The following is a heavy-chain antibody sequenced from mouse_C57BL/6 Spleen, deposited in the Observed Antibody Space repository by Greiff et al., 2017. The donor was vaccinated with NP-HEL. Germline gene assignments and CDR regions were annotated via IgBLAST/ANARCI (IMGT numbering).Heavy chain of an antibody. J-gene: IGHJ1*03. D-gene: IGHD1-1*01. V-gene: IGHV1-82*01. Sequence: QVQLQQSGPELVKPGASVKISCKASGYAFSSSWMNWVKQRPGKGLEWIGRIYPGDGDTNYNGKFKGKATLTADKSSSTAYMQLSSLTSEDSAVYFCARSGSSHWYFDVWGTGTTVTVS. CDR2: IYPGDGDT. CDR1: GYAFSSSW. CDR3: ARSGSSHWYFDV.